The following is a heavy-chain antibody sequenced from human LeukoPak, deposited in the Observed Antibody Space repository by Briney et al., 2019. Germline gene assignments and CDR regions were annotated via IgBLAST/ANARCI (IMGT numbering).Heavy chain of an antibody. D-gene: IGHD3-16*01. Sequence: ASVKVSCKASGGTFSSYTISWVRQAPGQGLEWMGGIIPIFGTANYAQKFQGRVTITADESTSTAYMELSSLRSEDTAVYYCARDLSWGLDYWGQGTLVTVSS. J-gene: IGHJ4*02. CDR1: GGTFSSYT. V-gene: IGHV1-69*13. CDR2: IIPIFGTA. CDR3: ARDLSWGLDY.